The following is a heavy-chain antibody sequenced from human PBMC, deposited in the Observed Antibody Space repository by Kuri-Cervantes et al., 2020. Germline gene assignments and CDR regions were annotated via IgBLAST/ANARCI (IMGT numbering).Heavy chain of an antibody. D-gene: IGHD4-11*01. CDR2: IYYSGNT. CDR1: GGTISSSSYY. CDR3: ARHYYHDYSLNWFDS. Sequence: GSLRLSCSVSGGTISSSSYYWGWIRQPPGKGLEWIGSIYYSGNTYHNPSLNSRVTISVDTSKNQFSLKLTSVTAADTAVYYCARHYYHDYSLNWFDSWGQGTLVTVSS. J-gene: IGHJ5*01. V-gene: IGHV4-39*01.